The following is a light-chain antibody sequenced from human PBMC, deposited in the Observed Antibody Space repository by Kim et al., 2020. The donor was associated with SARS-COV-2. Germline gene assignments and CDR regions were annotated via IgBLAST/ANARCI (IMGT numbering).Light chain of an antibody. V-gene: IGKV1-12*01. CDR2: GAS. CDR3: QQGSVFPLS. CDR1: YDIKNS. Sequence: DIQMTQSPSFMSASVGDRVTMTCRASYDIKNSLAWYQQKPGKAPSLLIFGASNLQSGVPSRFSGSGSGTEFTLIIDNLQPEDFASYFCQQGSVFPLSFGGGTKLEI. J-gene: IGKJ4*01.